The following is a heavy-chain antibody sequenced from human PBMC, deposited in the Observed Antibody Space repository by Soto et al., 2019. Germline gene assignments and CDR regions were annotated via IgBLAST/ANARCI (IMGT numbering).Heavy chain of an antibody. D-gene: IGHD6-19*01. CDR1: GGTFSSYA. CDR3: ARSSIEGLYSSGWPFDC. J-gene: IGHJ4*02. V-gene: IGHV1-69*13. Sequence: SVKVSCKASGGTFSSYAISWVRQAPGQGLEWMGGIIPIFGTANYAQKFQGRVTITADESTSTAYMELSSLRSEDTAVYYCARSSIEGLYSSGWPFDCWGQGTLVTVSS. CDR2: IIPIFGTA.